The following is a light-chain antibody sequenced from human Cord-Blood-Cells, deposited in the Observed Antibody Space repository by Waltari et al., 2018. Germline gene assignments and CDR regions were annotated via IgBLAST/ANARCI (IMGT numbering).Light chain of an antibody. CDR1: QDISNY. J-gene: IGKJ2*01. CDR3: QQYDNLPPGT. V-gene: IGKV1-33*01. CDR2: DAS. Sequence: DIQMTQSPYSLSASVGERVTITCQASQDISNYLNWYQQKPGKAPKLLIYDASNLETGVPSRFSGSGSGTDFTFTISSLQPEDIATYYCQQYDNLPPGTFGQGTKLEIK.